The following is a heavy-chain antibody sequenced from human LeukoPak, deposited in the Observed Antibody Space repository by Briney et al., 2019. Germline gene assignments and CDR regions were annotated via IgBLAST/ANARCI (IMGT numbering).Heavy chain of an antibody. V-gene: IGHV1-2*04. Sequence: ASVKVSCKASGYTFTGYYTHWVRQAPGQGLEWMGWINPNSGGTNYAQKFQGWVTMTRDTSISTAYMELSRLRSDDTAVYYCARVVAAAVTGWFDPWGQGPLVTVSS. J-gene: IGHJ5*02. CDR1: GYTFTGYY. CDR3: ARVVAAAVTGWFDP. D-gene: IGHD6-13*01. CDR2: INPNSGGT.